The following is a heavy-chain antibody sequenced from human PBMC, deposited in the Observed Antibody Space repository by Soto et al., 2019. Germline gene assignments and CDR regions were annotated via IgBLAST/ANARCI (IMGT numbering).Heavy chain of an antibody. CDR3: ATPAGPYYYGMDV. CDR2: IYPGDSDT. J-gene: IGHJ6*02. CDR1: GYKVSTWHNFTSYW. V-gene: IGHV5-51*01. Sequence: GESLKVSCMGSGYKVSTWHNFTSYWIAWVRQMPGEGLEWMGIIYPGDSDTRYSPSFQGQVTISADKSISTAYLQWSSLKASDTAMYYCATPAGPYYYGMDVWGQGTTVTVSS.